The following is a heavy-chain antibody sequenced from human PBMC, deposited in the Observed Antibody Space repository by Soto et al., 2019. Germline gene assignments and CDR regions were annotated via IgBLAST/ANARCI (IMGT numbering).Heavy chain of an antibody. J-gene: IGHJ5*02. D-gene: IGHD1-1*01. CDR2: IYATGTT. CDR1: GASISGFY. V-gene: IGHV4-4*07. CDR3: VYDGTKTLQDWFDP. Sequence: SETLSLTCTVSGASISGFYWSWIRKSAGKGLEWIGRIYATGTTDYNPSLESRVKKSVDTSKKHFTLKLRSVTDADTAVYYCVYDGTKTLQDWFDPWGQGISVTVSS.